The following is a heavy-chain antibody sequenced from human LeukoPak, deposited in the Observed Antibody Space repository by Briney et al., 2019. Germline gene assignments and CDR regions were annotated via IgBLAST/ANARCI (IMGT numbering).Heavy chain of an antibody. Sequence: SETLSLTCAVYGGSFSGYYWSWIRQPPGKGLEWIGEINHSGNTNYNPSLKSRVTISVDTSKNQFSLKLSSVTAADTVVYYCARGLTTVTTFNWFDPWGQGTLVTVSS. J-gene: IGHJ5*02. CDR1: GGSFSGYY. CDR3: ARGLTTVTTFNWFDP. CDR2: INHSGNT. D-gene: IGHD4-17*01. V-gene: IGHV4-34*01.